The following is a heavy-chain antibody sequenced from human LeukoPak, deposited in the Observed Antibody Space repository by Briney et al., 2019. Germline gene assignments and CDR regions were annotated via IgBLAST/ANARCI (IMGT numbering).Heavy chain of an antibody. CDR1: GGSISSSSYY. Sequence: KSSETLSLTCTVSGGSISSSSYYWGWIRQPPGKGLEWIGSIYYSGSTYYNPSLKSRVTISVDTSKNQFSLKLSSVTAADTAVYYCARALYYDFWSGYSYDAFDIWGQGTMVTVSS. CDR2: IYYSGST. V-gene: IGHV4-39*07. J-gene: IGHJ3*02. CDR3: ARALYYDFWSGYSYDAFDI. D-gene: IGHD3-3*01.